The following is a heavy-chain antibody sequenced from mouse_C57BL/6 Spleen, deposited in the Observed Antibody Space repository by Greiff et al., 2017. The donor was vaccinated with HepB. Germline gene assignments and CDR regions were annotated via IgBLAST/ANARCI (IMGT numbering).Heavy chain of an antibody. CDR3: ARDEWNYYYGSREGNYVDY. V-gene: IGHV5-4*01. Sequence: EVQLVESGGGLVKPGGSLKLSCAASGFTFSSYAMSWVRQTPEKRLEWVTTISDGGSYTYYPDNVKGRFTISRDNAKNNLYLQMSHLKSEDTAMYYCARDEWNYYYGSREGNYVDYWGQGTTLTVSS. CDR1: GFTFSSYA. CDR2: ISDGGSYT. J-gene: IGHJ2*01. D-gene: IGHD1-1*01.